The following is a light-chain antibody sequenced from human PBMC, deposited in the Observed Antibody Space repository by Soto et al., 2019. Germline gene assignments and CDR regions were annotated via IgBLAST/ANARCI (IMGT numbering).Light chain of an antibody. V-gene: IGLV1-44*01. Sequence: QSVLAQPPSASGTPGQRVAFSCSGSSSNIGANTVNWYQQLPGAAPKLLIYSHSQRPSGVPDRFSGSKSGTSASLAISGLQSDDEADYYCAAWDDTLNGYVFGNGTKVT. CDR2: SHS. J-gene: IGLJ1*01. CDR3: AAWDDTLNGYV. CDR1: SSNIGANT.